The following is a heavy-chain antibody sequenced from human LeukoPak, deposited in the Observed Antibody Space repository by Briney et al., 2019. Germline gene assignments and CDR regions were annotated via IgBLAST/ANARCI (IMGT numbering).Heavy chain of an antibody. V-gene: IGHV3-30*02. J-gene: IGHJ4*02. CDR3: ARAETTGIQVWLPVHN. CDR1: AFTFTAYG. D-gene: IGHD5-18*01. Sequence: QPGGSLRLSCAASAFTFTAYGMHWVRQGPGKGLEWLAFIRHDGGHKYYADSVKGRFTISRDNAKNSLYLQMNSLRAEDTASYYCARAETTGIQVWLPVHNWGQGTLVTVSS. CDR2: IRHDGGHK.